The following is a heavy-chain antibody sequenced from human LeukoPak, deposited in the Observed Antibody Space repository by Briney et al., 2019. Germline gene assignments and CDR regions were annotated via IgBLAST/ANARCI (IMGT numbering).Heavy chain of an antibody. CDR2: IYSSGRT. CDR1: GFTFSSYE. Sequence: GGSLRLSCAASGFTFSSYEMNWVRQAPGKGLEWVSVIYSSGRTYYAESVKDRFNISRDNSRNTVDLQMNSLRVEDTAMYYCARASWGYQFDSWGQGTLVTVSS. J-gene: IGHJ4*02. V-gene: IGHV3-66*01. D-gene: IGHD5-12*01. CDR3: ARASWGYQFDS.